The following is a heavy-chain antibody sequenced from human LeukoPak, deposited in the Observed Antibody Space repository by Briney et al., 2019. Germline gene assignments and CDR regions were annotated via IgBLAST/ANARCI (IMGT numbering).Heavy chain of an antibody. CDR3: AKGEWELLGGHYFDY. CDR1: GFTFSSYG. D-gene: IGHD1-26*01. V-gene: IGHV3-30*02. J-gene: IGHJ4*02. CDR2: IWYDGSNK. Sequence: GGSLRLSCAASGFTFSSYGMHWVRQAPGKGLEWVAVIWYDGSNKYYADSVKGRFTISRDNSKNTLYLQMNSLRAEDTALYYCAKGEWELLGGHYFDYWGQGTLVTVSS.